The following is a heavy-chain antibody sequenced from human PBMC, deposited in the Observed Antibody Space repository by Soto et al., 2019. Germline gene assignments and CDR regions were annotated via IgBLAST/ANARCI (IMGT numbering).Heavy chain of an antibody. CDR1: GFTFRNYA. J-gene: IGHJ4*02. Sequence: QVQLVESGGGVVQPGRSLRLSCAASGFTFRNYAMHWVRQAPGKGLEWVAVISYDGSNKYYADSVKGRFTISGDNSKNTLYLQMNSLRAEDTAVYYCARAHDSSGYYMFSIGYWGQGTLVTVSS. D-gene: IGHD3-22*01. CDR2: ISYDGSNK. CDR3: ARAHDSSGYYMFSIGY. V-gene: IGHV3-30-3*01.